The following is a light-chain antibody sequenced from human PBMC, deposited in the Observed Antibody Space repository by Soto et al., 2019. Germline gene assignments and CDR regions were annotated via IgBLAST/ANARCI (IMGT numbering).Light chain of an antibody. CDR3: QQYGSSPRT. V-gene: IGKV3-20*01. CDR1: QSVSSSS. CDR2: GAS. Sequence: EIVLTQFPDTLSLSPGERATLYCRASQSVSSSSLAWYQQKRGQAPRLLIHGASSRATGIPDRFSGSGSGTDFTVTISRLEPEDFAVYYCQQYGSSPRTFGQGTKVEV. J-gene: IGKJ1*01.